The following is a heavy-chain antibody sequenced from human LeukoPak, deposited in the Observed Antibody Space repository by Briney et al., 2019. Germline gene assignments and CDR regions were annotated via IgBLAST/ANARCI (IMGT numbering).Heavy chain of an antibody. J-gene: IGHJ4*02. V-gene: IGHV3-23*01. Sequence: GGSLRLSCTASGFTFGDYAMTWFRQAPGKGLEWVSSVSGNGAYTYYADSVKGRFTISRDNSKSTLYLQMDSLRAEDTATYFCAKKSGSYSTTGGYFDYWGQGSLVSVSS. CDR1: GFTFGDYA. D-gene: IGHD3-10*01. CDR3: AKKSGSYSTTGGYFDY. CDR2: VSGNGAYT.